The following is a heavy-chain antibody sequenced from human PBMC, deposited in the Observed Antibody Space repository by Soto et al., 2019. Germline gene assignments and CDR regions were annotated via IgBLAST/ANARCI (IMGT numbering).Heavy chain of an antibody. CDR3: AKDSSGFDP. Sequence: SETLSLTCTVSGFLISDNYFWGWIHQPPGKGLEWLGSVYHNGDTRYNPSLKSPITISVDTAKNQFTLRVTSVTAADTAVYFCAKDSSGFDPWSQGTLVTVSS. V-gene: IGHV4-38-2*02. D-gene: IGHD6-25*01. CDR2: VYHNGDT. CDR1: GFLISDNYF. J-gene: IGHJ5*02.